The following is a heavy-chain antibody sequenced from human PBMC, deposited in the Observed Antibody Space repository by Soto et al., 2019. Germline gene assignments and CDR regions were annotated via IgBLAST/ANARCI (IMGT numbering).Heavy chain of an antibody. Sequence: ASVKVSCKASGYTFTGYYMHWVRQAPGRGLEWMGWINPNSGGTNYAQKFQGWVTMTRDTSISTAYMELSRLRADDTAVYYCARVDFPALAPIYFDYWGQGTLVTVSS. V-gene: IGHV1-2*04. CDR3: ARVDFPALAPIYFDY. D-gene: IGHD3-3*01. CDR1: GYTFTGYY. CDR2: INPNSGGT. J-gene: IGHJ4*02.